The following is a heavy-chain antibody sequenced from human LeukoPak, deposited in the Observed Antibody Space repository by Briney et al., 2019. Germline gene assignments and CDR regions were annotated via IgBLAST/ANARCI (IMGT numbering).Heavy chain of an antibody. J-gene: IGHJ4*02. D-gene: IGHD3-10*01. CDR3: AKDYMVRGVRGVGYIDY. CDR2: ISSSSSTI. Sequence: GGSLRLSCAASGFTFSSYSMNWVRQAPGRGLEWVSYISSSSSTIYYADSVKGRFTISRDNSKNSLYLQMNSLRAEDTALYYCAKDYMVRGVRGVGYIDYWGQGTLVTVSS. CDR1: GFTFSSYS. V-gene: IGHV3-48*01.